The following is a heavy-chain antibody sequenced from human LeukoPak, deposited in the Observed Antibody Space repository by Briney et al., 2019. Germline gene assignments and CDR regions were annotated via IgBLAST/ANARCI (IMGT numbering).Heavy chain of an antibody. V-gene: IGHV1-46*01. J-gene: IGHJ4*02. CDR1: GYTFTIYY. D-gene: IGHD3-22*01. CDR3: ARDLGLRAYDSSGPDY. Sequence: GASVTVSCTASGYTFTIYYMHWVRQAPGQGLEWMGLINPSGGSTSYAQKFQGRLTMTRDTSTSTVYMELSSLRSEDTAVYYCARDLGLRAYDSSGPDYGGQGTLVTVYS. CDR2: INPSGGST.